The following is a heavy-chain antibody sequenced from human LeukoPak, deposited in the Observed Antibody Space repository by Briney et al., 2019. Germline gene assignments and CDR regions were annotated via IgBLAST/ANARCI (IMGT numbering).Heavy chain of an antibody. CDR2: INPRGSDI. Sequence: GESLKISCQGSGSSFTYYWIGWVRQVSGKGLEWMGIINPRGSDIRYSPSFQGQVTISVDKSINTAYLQWSSLKASDTAMYYCVRLMAVSMTFARDLDYWGQGTQVTVSS. D-gene: IGHD6-19*01. CDR3: VRLMAVSMTFARDLDY. V-gene: IGHV5-51*01. J-gene: IGHJ4*02. CDR1: GSSFTYYW.